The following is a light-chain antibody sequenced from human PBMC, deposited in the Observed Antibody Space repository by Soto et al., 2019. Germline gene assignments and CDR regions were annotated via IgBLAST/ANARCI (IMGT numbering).Light chain of an antibody. Sequence: EIVMTQSPATLSVSPGERATLSCRASQSVSNNLARYQKKPGQAPRLLIYGASTRATGIPARFSGGGSGTEFTLTISSLQSEDFAVYYCHQYNNWWTFGQGTRVEIK. CDR1: QSVSNN. J-gene: IGKJ1*01. V-gene: IGKV3-15*01. CDR2: GAS. CDR3: HQYNNWWT.